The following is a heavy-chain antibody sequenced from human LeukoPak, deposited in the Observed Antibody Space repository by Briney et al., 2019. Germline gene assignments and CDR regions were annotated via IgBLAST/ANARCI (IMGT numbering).Heavy chain of an antibody. Sequence: GGSLRLSCAASGFTLSSYAMSWVRQAPGKGLEWVSAISGSGGSTYYADSVKGRFTISRDNSKNTLYMQMNSLRAEDTAVYYCAKDGSSWYVDYFDDWGQGTLVTVSS. V-gene: IGHV3-23*01. D-gene: IGHD6-13*01. J-gene: IGHJ4*02. CDR1: GFTLSSYA. CDR3: AKDGSSWYVDYFDD. CDR2: ISGSGGST.